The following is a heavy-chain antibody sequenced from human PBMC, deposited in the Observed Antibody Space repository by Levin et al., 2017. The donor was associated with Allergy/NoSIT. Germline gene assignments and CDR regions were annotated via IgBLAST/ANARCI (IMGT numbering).Heavy chain of an antibody. CDR1: GGTFSSYA. D-gene: IGHD3-22*01. V-gene: IGHV1-69*06. Sequence: LGESLKISCKASGGTFSSYAISWVRQAPGQGLEWMGGIIPIFGTANYAQKFQGRVTITADKSTSTAYMELSSLRSEDTAVYYCARDRKEYYYDSSGYYSLDYWGQGTLVTVSS. CDR3: ARDRKEYYYDSSGYYSLDY. J-gene: IGHJ4*02. CDR2: IIPIFGTA.